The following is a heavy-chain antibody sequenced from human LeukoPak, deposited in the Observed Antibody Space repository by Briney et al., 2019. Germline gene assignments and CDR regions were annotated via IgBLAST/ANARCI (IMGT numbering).Heavy chain of an antibody. D-gene: IGHD3-22*01. CDR2: INPNIGDT. Sequence: ASVKVSCKASGYALTGYYVHWVRPAPGQGLEWMGWINPNIGDTNYAEKFQGRVTLTRDTSINIAYMELSRLTSDDTAVYYCARSSGFFYYFDYWGQGTLVTVSS. CDR1: GYALTGYY. V-gene: IGHV1-2*02. CDR3: ARSSGFFYYFDY. J-gene: IGHJ4*02.